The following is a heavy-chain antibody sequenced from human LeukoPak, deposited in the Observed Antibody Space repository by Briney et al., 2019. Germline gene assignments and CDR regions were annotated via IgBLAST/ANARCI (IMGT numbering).Heavy chain of an antibody. D-gene: IGHD1-14*01. CDR2: INPTTGST. Sequence: ASVKVSCKASGYTFTNFYLHWVRQAPGQGLEWMGIINPTTGSTTYAQKLQGRVTMTRDMCTSTVYMELSSLRSEDTAVYFCARDLNPQSIGMRAFDIWGQGTMVTASS. CDR3: ARDLNPQSIGMRAFDI. CDR1: GYTFTNFY. V-gene: IGHV1-46*01. J-gene: IGHJ3*02.